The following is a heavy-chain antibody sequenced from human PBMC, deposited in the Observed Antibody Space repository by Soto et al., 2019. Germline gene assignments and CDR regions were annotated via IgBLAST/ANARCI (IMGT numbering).Heavy chain of an antibody. D-gene: IGHD2-15*01. CDR1: GGSFSGYY. CDR3: ARFPLVRHSIGYDMDI. J-gene: IGHJ6*01. Sequence: SETLCLTCAVYGGSFSGYYWSGIRQPPGKGLEWIGEINHSGSTNYNPSLKSRVTISVDTSKNQFSLKLSSVTAADTAVYYCARFPLVRHSIGYDMDIWGQGTTVTVSS. V-gene: IGHV4-34*01. CDR2: INHSGST.